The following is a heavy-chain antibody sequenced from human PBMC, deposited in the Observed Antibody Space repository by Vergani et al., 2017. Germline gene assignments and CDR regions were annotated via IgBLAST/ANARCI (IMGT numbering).Heavy chain of an antibody. D-gene: IGHD2-15*01. CDR3: ARATCSGGSCYRGFEY. V-gene: IGHV1-69*11. CDR1: GGTFSSYA. J-gene: IGHJ4*02. Sequence: QVQLVQSGAEVKKPGSPVKVSCKASGGTFSSYALNWVRQAPGQGLEWMGSIIPSLATTIYAQKFQCRVTITADESTSTAYMELSSLKSEDTAVFYCARATCSGGSCYRGFEYWGQGSLITVSS. CDR2: IIPSLATT.